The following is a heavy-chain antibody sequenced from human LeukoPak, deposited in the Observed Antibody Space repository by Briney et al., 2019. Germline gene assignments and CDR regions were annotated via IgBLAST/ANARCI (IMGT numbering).Heavy chain of an antibody. Sequence: PGRSLRLSCAASGFTFSSYAMHWVRQAPGKGLEWVAVISYDGSNKYYADSVKGRFTISRDNSKNTLYLQMNSLRAEDTAVYYCAREAEDEGGSFDYWGQGTLVTVSS. CDR1: GFTFSSYA. CDR2: ISYDGSNK. CDR3: AREAEDEGGSFDY. J-gene: IGHJ4*02. D-gene: IGHD3-16*01. V-gene: IGHV3-30-3*01.